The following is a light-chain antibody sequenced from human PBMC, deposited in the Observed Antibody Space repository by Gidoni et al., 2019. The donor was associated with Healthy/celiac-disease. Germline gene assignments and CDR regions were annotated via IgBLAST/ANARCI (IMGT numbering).Light chain of an antibody. CDR1: QSVSSN. Sequence: EIVMTPSPATLSVSPGERATLSCRASQSVSSNLAWYQQKPGQAPRLLIYGASTRATGIPARFSGSGSGTEFTLTISSLQSEDFAVYYCQQYNNWSDTFGQXTKLEIK. V-gene: IGKV3-15*01. CDR2: GAS. CDR3: QQYNNWSDT. J-gene: IGKJ2*01.